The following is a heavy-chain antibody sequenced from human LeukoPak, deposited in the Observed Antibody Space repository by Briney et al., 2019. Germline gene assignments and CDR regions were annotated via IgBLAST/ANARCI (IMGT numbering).Heavy chain of an antibody. Sequence: PGATEKLLCRVCGYTYHQLSRHGVTHAPGRGREGMGGFEPEDGETIYAQKFQGRVNMTEDTSPDTAYMELSSLRSEDTAGYYCATWGTAMVDYWGQGTLVTVSS. V-gene: IGHV1-24*01. CDR3: ATWGTAMVDY. D-gene: IGHD5-18*01. CDR1: GYTYHQLS. J-gene: IGHJ4*02. CDR2: FEPEDGET.